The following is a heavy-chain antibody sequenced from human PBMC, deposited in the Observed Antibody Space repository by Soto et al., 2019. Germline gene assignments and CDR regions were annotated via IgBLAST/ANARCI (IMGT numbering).Heavy chain of an antibody. CDR2: INAGNGNT. CDR3: ARELWQQLVPAYFDY. V-gene: IGHV1-3*01. J-gene: IGHJ4*02. Sequence: ASVKVSCKASGYTFTSYAMHWVRQAPGQRLEWMGWINAGNGNTKYSQKFQGRVTITRDTSASTAYMELSSLRSEDTAVYYCARELWQQLVPAYFDYWGQGTLVT. D-gene: IGHD6-13*01. CDR1: GYTFTSYA.